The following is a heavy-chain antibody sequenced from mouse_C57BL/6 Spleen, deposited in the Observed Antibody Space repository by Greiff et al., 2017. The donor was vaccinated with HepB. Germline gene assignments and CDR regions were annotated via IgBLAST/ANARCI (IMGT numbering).Heavy chain of an antibody. CDR1: GYTFTSYW. Sequence: QVQLQQPGAELVKPGASVKLSCKASGYTFTSYWMQWVKQRPGQGLEWIGEIDPSDNYTNYNQKFKGKATLTVDTSSSTAYMQLSSLTSEESAVYYCARGVGYGRAGDWYFDVWGTGTTVTVSS. CDR3: ARGVGYGRAGDWYFDV. CDR2: IDPSDNYT. V-gene: IGHV1-50*01. J-gene: IGHJ1*03. D-gene: IGHD1-1*01.